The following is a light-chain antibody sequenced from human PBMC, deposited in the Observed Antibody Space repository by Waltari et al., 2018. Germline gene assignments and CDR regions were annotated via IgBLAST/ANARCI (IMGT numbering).Light chain of an antibody. J-gene: IGLJ2*01. Sequence: HSALTHPASVSGSPAQSVTIFCAGTSNDVGGYNSCSWYQEHPGQAPRVIIYDVSDRPSGVSDRFSGSKSGNTASLTISGLQAEDEADYYCSSQSSNDVVLFGGGTKLTVL. CDR1: SNDVGGYNS. CDR3: SSQSSNDVVL. V-gene: IGLV2-14*01. CDR2: DVS.